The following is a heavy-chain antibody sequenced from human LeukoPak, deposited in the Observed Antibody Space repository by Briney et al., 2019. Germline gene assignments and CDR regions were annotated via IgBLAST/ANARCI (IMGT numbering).Heavy chain of an antibody. V-gene: IGHV3-9*01. J-gene: IGHJ4*02. CDR2: ISWNSGSI. CDR3: ARDRGYFDY. Sequence: GGSLRLSCAASGFTFDDYAMHWVRQAPGKGLEWVSSISWNSGSIGYADSVKGRFTISRDNSKNTLYLQMNSLRAEDTAVYYCARDRGYFDYWGQGTLVTVSS. CDR1: GFTFDDYA. D-gene: IGHD3-10*01.